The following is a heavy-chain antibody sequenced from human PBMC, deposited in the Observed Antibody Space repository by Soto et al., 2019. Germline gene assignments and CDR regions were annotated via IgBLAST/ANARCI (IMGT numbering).Heavy chain of an antibody. V-gene: IGHV1-18*01. CDR3: ARGVGSGTYYNRYNWFDP. J-gene: IGHJ5*02. CDR1: GYTFTNYG. D-gene: IGHD3-10*01. CDR2: INTYNGNT. Sequence: GASVKVSCKDSGYTFTNYGIRWVRQAPGQGLEWMGWINTYNGNTNHAQKLQGRVTMTTDTSTSTAYMELRSLRSDDTAVYYCARGVGSGTYYNRYNWFDPWGQGTLVTVSS.